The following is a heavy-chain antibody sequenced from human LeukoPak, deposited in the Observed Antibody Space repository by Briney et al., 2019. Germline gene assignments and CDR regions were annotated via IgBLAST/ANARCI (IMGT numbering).Heavy chain of an antibody. V-gene: IGHV4-59*01. CDR2: IYYSGST. Sequence: PSETLSLTCTVSGGSISSYYWSWIRQPPGKGLEWIGYIYYSGSTNYNPSLKSRVTISGDTSKNQFSLKLSSVTAADTTVYYCAGHNPNAIFGVVIISWFDPWCEGTLATVSS. D-gene: IGHD3-3*01. J-gene: IGHJ5*02. CDR1: GGSISSYY. CDR3: AGHNPNAIFGVVIISWFDP.